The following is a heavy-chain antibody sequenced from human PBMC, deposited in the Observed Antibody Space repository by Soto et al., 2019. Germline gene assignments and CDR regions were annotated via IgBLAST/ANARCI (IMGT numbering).Heavy chain of an antibody. CDR2: LSGSDGRT. CDR3: AKGVPKYPPLPLFDY. D-gene: IGHD3-10*01. CDR1: GFTFSSYA. Sequence: GGSLRLSCAASGFTFSSYAMSWVRQAPGKGLEWVSTLSGSDGRTYSTDSVKGRFTISRDNSRNTAYLQMNSRRVKETALYYWAKGVPKYPPLPLFDYGGRGTLVPVS. J-gene: IGHJ4*02. V-gene: IGHV3-23*01.